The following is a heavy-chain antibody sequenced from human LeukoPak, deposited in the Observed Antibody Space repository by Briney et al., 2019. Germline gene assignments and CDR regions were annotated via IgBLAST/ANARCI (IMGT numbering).Heavy chain of an antibody. CDR1: GFTFSSYW. D-gene: IGHD6-19*01. Sequence: GGSLRLSCAASGFTFSSYWMHWVRQAPGKGLGWVSRINSDGSSTSYADSVKGRFTISRDNAKNTLYLQMNSLRAEDTAVYYCARPHSSGPYFDYWGQGTLVTVSS. CDR3: ARPHSSGPYFDY. CDR2: INSDGSST. J-gene: IGHJ4*02. V-gene: IGHV3-74*01.